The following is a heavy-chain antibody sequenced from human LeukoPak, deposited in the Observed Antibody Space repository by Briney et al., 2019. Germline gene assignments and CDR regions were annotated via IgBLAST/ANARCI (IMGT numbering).Heavy chain of an antibody. CDR1: GFTFSSYG. CDR2: IRYDGSNK. D-gene: IGHD3-3*01. Sequence: GGSLRLSCAASGFTFSSYGMHWVRQAPGKGLEWVAFIRYDGSNKYYADSVKGRFTISRDNSKNTLHLQMNSLRAEDTALYYCAKDFWSGYYSGYFDYRGQGTLVTVSS. V-gene: IGHV3-30*02. J-gene: IGHJ4*02. CDR3: AKDFWSGYYSGYFDY.